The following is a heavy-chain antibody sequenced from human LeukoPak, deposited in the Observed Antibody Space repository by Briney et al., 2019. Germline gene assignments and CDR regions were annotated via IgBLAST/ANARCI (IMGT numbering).Heavy chain of an antibody. CDR3: ARDGRCAADNGMDV. CDR2: ISHSGKT. D-gene: IGHD2-15*01. V-gene: IGHV4-31*03. J-gene: IGHJ6*02. CDR1: GGSISSCNYY. Sequence: ARTLSLTCTVSGGSISSCNYYWSCIPQYPGKGLEWIRYISHSGKTYYNTALKSRVTISVDTSKNQISLNLISMTAADADVYYCARDGRCAADNGMDVWGQGITVTVS.